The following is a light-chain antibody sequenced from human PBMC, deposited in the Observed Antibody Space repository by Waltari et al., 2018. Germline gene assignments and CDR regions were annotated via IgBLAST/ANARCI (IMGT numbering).Light chain of an antibody. CDR3: QQRRNWPPLS. Sequence: EVVLTQSPATLSLSPGERATLSFRPSQDVSRYLAWYQQKPGQAPRLLIYVTSNRATGIPARFSGSGSGTDFTLTISSLEPEDSAVYYCQQRRNWPPLSFGGGTKVEIK. CDR1: QDVSRY. CDR2: VTS. J-gene: IGKJ4*01. V-gene: IGKV3-11*01.